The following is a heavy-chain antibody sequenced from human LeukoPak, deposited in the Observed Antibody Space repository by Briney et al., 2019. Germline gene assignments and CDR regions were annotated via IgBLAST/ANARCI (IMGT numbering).Heavy chain of an antibody. CDR1: GYSISSGYY. D-gene: IGHD5-12*01. CDR2: IYHSGST. V-gene: IGHV4-38-2*02. Sequence: PSETLSLTCAVSGYSISSGYYWGWIRQPPGKGLEWIGSIYHSGSTYYNPSLKSRVTISVDTSKDQFSLKLSSVTAADTAVYYCARDDIQGGYEGDNYWGQGTLVTVSS. CDR3: ARDDIQGGYEGDNY. J-gene: IGHJ4*02.